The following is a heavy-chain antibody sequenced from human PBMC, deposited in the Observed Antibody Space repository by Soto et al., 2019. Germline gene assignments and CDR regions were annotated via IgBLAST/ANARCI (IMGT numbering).Heavy chain of an antibody. CDR1: GFTFNNYG. V-gene: IGHV3-33*01. Sequence: PGGSLRLSCAASGFTFNNYGMHWVRQAPGKGLEWVAIIWSDGSKTYYGDSVKGRFTISRDNFKNTLYLQMNSLRAEDTAVYYCARDRVVVTAIPEYAFDIWGQGTMVTVSS. CDR2: IWSDGSKT. CDR3: ARDRVVVTAIPEYAFDI. J-gene: IGHJ3*02. D-gene: IGHD2-21*02.